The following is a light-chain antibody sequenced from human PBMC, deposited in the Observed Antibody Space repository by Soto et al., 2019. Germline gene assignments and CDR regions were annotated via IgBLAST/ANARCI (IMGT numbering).Light chain of an antibody. CDR2: VGTGGIVG. CDR3: GADHGSGSNFVHVV. V-gene: IGLV9-49*01. J-gene: IGLJ2*01. CDR1: SGYSNYK. Sequence: QSVLTQPPSASASLGASVTLTCTLSSGYSNYKVDWYQQRPGKGPRFVMRVGTGGIVGSKGDGIPGRFSVLGSGLNRYLTIKNIQEEDESDYHCGADHGSGSNFVHVVFGGGTKLTVL.